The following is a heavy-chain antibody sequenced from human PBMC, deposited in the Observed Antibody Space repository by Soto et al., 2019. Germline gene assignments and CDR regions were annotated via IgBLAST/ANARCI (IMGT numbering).Heavy chain of an antibody. V-gene: IGHV4-39*01. D-gene: IGHD3-10*01. CDR3: ASPQSKGSDFDY. CDR2: IYYSGST. CDR1: GGSISSSSYY. Sequence: QLQLQESGPGLVKPSETLSLTCTVSGGSISSSSYYWGWIRQPPGKGLEWIGSIYYSGSTYYNPSLKSRVTISVDTSKNQFSLKLSSVTAADTAVYYCASPQSKGSDFDYWGQGTLITVSS. J-gene: IGHJ4*02.